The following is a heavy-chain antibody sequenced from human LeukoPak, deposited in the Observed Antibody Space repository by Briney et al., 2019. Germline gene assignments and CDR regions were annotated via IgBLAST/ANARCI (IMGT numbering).Heavy chain of an antibody. CDR2: IIPIFGTA. CDR1: GGTFSSYA. J-gene: IGHJ6*03. Sequence: ASVKVSCKASGGTFSSYAISWVRQAPGQGLEWMGGIIPIFGTANYAQKFQGRVTITTDESTSTAYMELSSLRSEDTAVYYCARVTAHTPYYYYMDVWGKGTTVTVSS. V-gene: IGHV1-69*05. CDR3: ARVTAHTPYYYYMDV. D-gene: IGHD5-18*01.